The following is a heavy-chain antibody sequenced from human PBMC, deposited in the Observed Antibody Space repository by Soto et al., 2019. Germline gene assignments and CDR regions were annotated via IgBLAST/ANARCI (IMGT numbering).Heavy chain of an antibody. J-gene: IGHJ3*02. CDR3: AKEDDAWTNGHFDI. D-gene: IGHD2-8*01. CDR1: GFTFSSYD. CDR2: ISGSGGST. Sequence: EGQLLESGGGLVQPGGSLRLSCAASGFTFSSYDMSWVRQAPGKGLEWVSAISGSGGSTYYADSVKGRFTISRDNSKNTLYVQMHSLRAEDTAIYYCAKEDDAWTNGHFDIWGQGTMVTVSS. V-gene: IGHV3-23*01.